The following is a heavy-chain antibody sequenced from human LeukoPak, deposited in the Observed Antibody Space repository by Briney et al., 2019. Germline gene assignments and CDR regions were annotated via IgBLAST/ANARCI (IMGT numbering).Heavy chain of an antibody. D-gene: IGHD4-11*01. CDR3: ARSLSGVTRAFDY. Sequence: PSETLSPTCTVSGGSISSYYWSWIRQPPEKGLEWIGYIYYSGTTNYDPSVKSRVTISVDTSKNQFSLKLSSVTAADTAVYYCARSLSGVTRAFDYWGQGTLVTVSS. J-gene: IGHJ4*02. CDR2: IYYSGTT. V-gene: IGHV4-59*08. CDR1: GGSISSYY.